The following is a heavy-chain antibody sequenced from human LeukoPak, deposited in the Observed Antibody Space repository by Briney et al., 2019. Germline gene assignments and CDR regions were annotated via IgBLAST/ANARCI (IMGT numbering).Heavy chain of an antibody. J-gene: IGHJ3*02. CDR2: IIPIFGTA. CDR3: AKGYCSSTSCSDAFDI. Sequence: ASVKVSCKASGYTFTSYGISWVRQAPGQGLEWMGGIIPIFGTANYAQKFQGRVTITTDESTSTAYMELSSLRSEDTAVYYCAKGYCSSTSCSDAFDIWGQGTMVTVSS. V-gene: IGHV1-69*05. D-gene: IGHD2-2*01. CDR1: GYTFTSYG.